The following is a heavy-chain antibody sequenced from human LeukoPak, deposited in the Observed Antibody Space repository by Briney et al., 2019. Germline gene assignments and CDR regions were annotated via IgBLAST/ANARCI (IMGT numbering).Heavy chain of an antibody. J-gene: IGHJ5*02. CDR2: NYYSGST. CDR1: GGSISNYY. CDR3: ARAGARYSSGWYWFDP. V-gene: IGHV4-59*01. D-gene: IGHD6-19*01. Sequence: SETLSLTCTVSGGSISNYYWNWIRQPPGKGLECIGSNYYSGSTNYNPSLKSRVTISVDTSKNQFSLKLSSVTAADTAVYYCARAGARYSSGWYWFDPWGQGTLVTVSS.